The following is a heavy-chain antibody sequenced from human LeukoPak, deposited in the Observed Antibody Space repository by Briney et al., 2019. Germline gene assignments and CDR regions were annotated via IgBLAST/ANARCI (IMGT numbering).Heavy chain of an antibody. J-gene: IGHJ4*02. CDR2: ISSSGSNI. CDR3: AVFPTHY. Sequence: GESLRLSCAPSGFTFQSYEMNWVRQAPRKGLEWVSYISSSGSNINYADSVKGRFTISRDNAKNSLYLQMNSLRAEDTAVYYCAVFPTHYWGQGTLVTVSS. CDR1: GFTFQSYE. D-gene: IGHD3-10*02. V-gene: IGHV3-48*03.